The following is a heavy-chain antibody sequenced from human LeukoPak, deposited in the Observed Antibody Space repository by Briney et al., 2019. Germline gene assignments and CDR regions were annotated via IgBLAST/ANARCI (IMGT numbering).Heavy chain of an antibody. CDR3: AREMVAVFGDAFDI. V-gene: IGHV3-48*03. CDR2: IDGSGISI. D-gene: IGHD3-3*01. Sequence: GGSLRLSCAASGFTFNDYEMTWVRQAPGKGLEWISYIDGSGISISYAPSVKGRFTISRDNAKNSLFLQMNSLRAEDTAVYHCAREMVAVFGDAFDIWGQGTMVTVSS. J-gene: IGHJ3*02. CDR1: GFTFNDYE.